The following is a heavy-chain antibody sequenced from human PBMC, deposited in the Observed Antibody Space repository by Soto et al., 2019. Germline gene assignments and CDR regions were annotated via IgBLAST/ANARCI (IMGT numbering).Heavy chain of an antibody. CDR1: GFTFSSYA. CDR3: ARTEFAVGDSFDH. J-gene: IGHJ4*02. D-gene: IGHD6-19*01. CDR2: ISSNGGST. V-gene: IGHV3-64*01. Sequence: GGSLRLSCAASGFTFSSYAMHWFRQAPGKGLEYVSAISSNGGSTYYANSVKGRFTISRDNSKNTLYLQMGSLRAEDMAVYYCARTEFAVGDSFDHSGQAPLVTVSS.